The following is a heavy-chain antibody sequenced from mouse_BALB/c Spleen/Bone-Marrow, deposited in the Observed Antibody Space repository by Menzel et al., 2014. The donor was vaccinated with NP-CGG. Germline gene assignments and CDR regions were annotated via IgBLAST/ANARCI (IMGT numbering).Heavy chain of an antibody. CDR1: GFTFTDYF. CDR3: ARGYYDDY. Sequence: VQLKESGGGLVQPGGSLRLSCATSGFTFTDYFVTWVRQPPGKALEWLGFIRNKANGYTTEYSASVKGRFTISRNNSQSILYLQMNTLRAEDSATYYCARGYYDDYWGQGTTLTVSS. J-gene: IGHJ2*01. V-gene: IGHV7-3*02. D-gene: IGHD2-4*01. CDR2: IRNKANGYTT.